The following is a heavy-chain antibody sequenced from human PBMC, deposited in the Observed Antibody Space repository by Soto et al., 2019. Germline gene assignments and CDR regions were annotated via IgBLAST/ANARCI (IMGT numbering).Heavy chain of an antibody. CDR1: GFTLSTYW. V-gene: IGHV3-7*01. Sequence: PGGSLRLSCVASGFTLSTYWMAWVRQTPGKGLEFVANIRPDGNEINYVDSVKGRFTISRDNANNSLFLQMNSLRHDDTAVYYCGTDQWGGAFDIGGQGTTVTVAS. CDR3: GTDQWGGAFDI. J-gene: IGHJ3*02. CDR2: IRPDGNEI. D-gene: IGHD3-10*01.